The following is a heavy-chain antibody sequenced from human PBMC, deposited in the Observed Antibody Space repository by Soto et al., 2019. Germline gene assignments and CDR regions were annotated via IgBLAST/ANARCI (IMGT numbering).Heavy chain of an antibody. CDR2: ISGSGGST. D-gene: IGHD6-13*01. J-gene: IGHJ4*02. CDR1: GFTFSSYA. V-gene: IGHV3-23*01. CDR3: AKDGEVAAAGPQGLAGFDY. Sequence: EVQLLESGGGLVQPGGSLRLSCAASGFTFSSYAMSWVRQAPGKGLEWVSAISGSGGSTYYADSVKGRFTISRDNSKNTLYLQMNSLRAEDTAVYYCAKDGEVAAAGPQGLAGFDYWGQGTLVTVSS.